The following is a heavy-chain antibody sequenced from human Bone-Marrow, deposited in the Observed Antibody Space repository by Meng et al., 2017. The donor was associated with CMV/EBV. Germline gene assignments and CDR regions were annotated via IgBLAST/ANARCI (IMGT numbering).Heavy chain of an antibody. CDR1: GGSISSYY. D-gene: IGHD3-3*01. Sequence: SGGSISSYYWSWIRQPAGKGLEWIGRIYTSGSTNYNPSLKSRVTMSVDTSKNQFSLKLSSVTAADTAVYYCAREVYDFWSGYYPDYWGQGTLVTVSS. CDR3: AREVYDFWSGYYPDY. J-gene: IGHJ4*02. CDR2: IYTSGST. V-gene: IGHV4-4*07.